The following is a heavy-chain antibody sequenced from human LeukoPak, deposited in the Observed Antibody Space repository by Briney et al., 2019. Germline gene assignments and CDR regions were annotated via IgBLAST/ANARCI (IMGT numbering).Heavy chain of an antibody. D-gene: IGHD3-3*02. J-gene: IGHJ6*03. V-gene: IGHV4-38-2*02. CDR2: IYHSGRT. CDR1: SYSISSAYY. CDR3: ARVSLGYYYCNMDV. Sequence: SETQSLTCTVSSYSISSAYYRGWIRQPPGKGLEWIGAIYHSGRTYNNPSLQRRVTISVDTSRNQVSVQLSSVTAADTAVYYCARVSLGYYYCNMDVWGKGTTVTVSS.